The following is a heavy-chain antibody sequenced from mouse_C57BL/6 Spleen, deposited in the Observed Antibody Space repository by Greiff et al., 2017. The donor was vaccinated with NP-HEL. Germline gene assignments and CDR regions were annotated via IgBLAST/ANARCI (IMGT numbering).Heavy chain of an antibody. Sequence: VQLQQSGTVLARPGASVKMSCKTSGYTFTSYWMHWVKQRPGQGLEWIGAIYPGNSDTSYNQKFKGKAKLTAVTSASTADMELSSLTNEDSAVYYCTRPIYYGPFYAMDYWGQGTSVTVSS. V-gene: IGHV1-5*01. J-gene: IGHJ4*01. CDR3: TRPIYYGPFYAMDY. CDR2: IYPGNSDT. D-gene: IGHD2-1*01. CDR1: GYTFTSYW.